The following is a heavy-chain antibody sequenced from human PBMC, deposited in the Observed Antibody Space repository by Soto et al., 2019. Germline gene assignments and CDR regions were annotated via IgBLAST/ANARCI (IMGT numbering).Heavy chain of an antibody. Sequence: SETLSLTCSVSGGSVNSCGYSWSWIRQPPVKGLEWIGFISPSGSPAYNPSLKSRVTISVDRSNNQISLELSSVTAADTAVYYCARGVLAWGPGTLVNVSS. CDR1: GGSVNSCGYS. CDR3: ARGVLA. V-gene: IGHV4-30-2*01. D-gene: IGHD2-8*01. CDR2: ISPSGSP. J-gene: IGHJ5*02.